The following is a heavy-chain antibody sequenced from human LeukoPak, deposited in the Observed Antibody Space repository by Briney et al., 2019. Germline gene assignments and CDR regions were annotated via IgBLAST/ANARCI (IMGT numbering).Heavy chain of an antibody. CDR1: GFTVSSNY. J-gene: IGHJ4*02. V-gene: IGHV3-23*01. CDR2: ISGSGGST. D-gene: IGHD4-23*01. CDR3: AKDLTTDYGGNSPYFDY. Sequence: GGSLRLSCAASGFTVSSNYMSWVRQAPGKGLEWVSAISGSGGSTYYADSVKGRFTISRDNSKNTLYLQMNSLRAEDTAVYYCAKDLTTDYGGNSPYFDYWGQGTLVTVSS.